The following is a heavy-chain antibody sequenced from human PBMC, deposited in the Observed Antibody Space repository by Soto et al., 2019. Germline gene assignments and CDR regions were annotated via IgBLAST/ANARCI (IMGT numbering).Heavy chain of an antibody. J-gene: IGHJ4*02. Sequence: GGSLRLSCAASGFTFSSYGMHWVRQAPGKGLEWVAVISYDGSNKYYADSVKGRFTISRDNSKNTLYLQMNSLRAEDTAVYYCAKDPSSPGTYYFDYWGQGTLVTVSS. CDR3: AKDPSSPGTYYFDY. D-gene: IGHD1-7*01. V-gene: IGHV3-30*18. CDR1: GFTFSSYG. CDR2: ISYDGSNK.